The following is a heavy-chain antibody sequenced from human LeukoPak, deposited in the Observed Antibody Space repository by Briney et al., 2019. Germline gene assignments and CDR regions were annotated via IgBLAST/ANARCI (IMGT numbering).Heavy chain of an antibody. CDR2: IYHSGST. CDR1: GYSITSGYY. V-gene: IGHV4-38-2*02. J-gene: IGHJ4*02. CDR3: ARGLEATIYDY. Sequence: SETLSLTCTVSGYSITSGYYWGWIRQPPGKGLEWIGSIYHSGSTHYNPSLNSRVTISVDTSKNQFSLKLSSVTAADTAVYYCARGLEATIYDYWGQGTLVTVSS. D-gene: IGHD5-12*01.